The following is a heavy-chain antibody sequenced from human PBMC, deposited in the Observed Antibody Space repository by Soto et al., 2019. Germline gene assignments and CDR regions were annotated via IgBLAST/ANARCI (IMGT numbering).Heavy chain of an antibody. D-gene: IGHD5-12*01. V-gene: IGHV1-69*08. CDR3: VRDSPIGSTYSGYDGIDY. CDR2: IIPLLDIA. Sequence: QVQLVQSGAEVKKPGSSVKVSCKASGVTFTNDIITWVRQAPGQGLEWMGRIIPLLDIANYAHKFQGRVTITADKSTSTAYMELNSLRSEDTAVYYCVRDSPIGSTYSGYDGIDYWGQGTLVTVSS. CDR1: GVTFTNDI. J-gene: IGHJ4*02.